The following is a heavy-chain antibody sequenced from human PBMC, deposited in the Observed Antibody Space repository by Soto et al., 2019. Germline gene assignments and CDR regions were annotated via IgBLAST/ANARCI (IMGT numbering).Heavy chain of an antibody. Sequence: VKVSCKASGYTFTSYAMHWLRQAPGQRLEWMGWINAGNGNTKYSQKFQGRVTITRDTSASTAYMELSSLRSEDTAVYYCARDSIHDFWSGYSDYYYGMDVWGQGTTVTVSS. V-gene: IGHV1-3*01. CDR3: ARDSIHDFWSGYSDYYYGMDV. CDR1: GYTFTSYA. D-gene: IGHD3-3*01. CDR2: INAGNGNT. J-gene: IGHJ6*02.